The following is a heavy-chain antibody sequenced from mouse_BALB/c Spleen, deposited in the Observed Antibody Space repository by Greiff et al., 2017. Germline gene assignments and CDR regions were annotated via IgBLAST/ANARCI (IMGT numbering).Heavy chain of an antibody. D-gene: IGHD2-3*01. CDR2: INPSNGRT. CDR1: GYTFTSYW. J-gene: IGHJ4*01. CDR3: ARMDGYYAMDY. V-gene: IGHV1S81*02. Sequence: VQLQQPGAELVKPGASVKLSCKASGYTFTSYWMHWVKQRPGQGLEWIGEINPSNGRTNYNEKFKSKATLTVDKSSSTAYMQLSSLTSEDSAVYYCARMDGYYAMDYWGQGTSVTVSS.